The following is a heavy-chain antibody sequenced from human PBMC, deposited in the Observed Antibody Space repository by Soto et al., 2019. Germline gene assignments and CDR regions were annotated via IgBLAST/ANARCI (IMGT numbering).Heavy chain of an antibody. Sequence: GESLKISCKGSGYSFTSYWIGWVRQMPGKGLEWMGIIYPGDSDTRYSPSFQGQVTISADKSISTAYLQWSSLKASDTAMYYCATLGRYCSGGSCYSDYYYYGMDVWGQGTTVTVSS. CDR1: GYSFTSYW. J-gene: IGHJ6*02. CDR2: IYPGDSDT. V-gene: IGHV5-51*01. D-gene: IGHD2-15*01. CDR3: ATLGRYCSGGSCYSDYYYYGMDV.